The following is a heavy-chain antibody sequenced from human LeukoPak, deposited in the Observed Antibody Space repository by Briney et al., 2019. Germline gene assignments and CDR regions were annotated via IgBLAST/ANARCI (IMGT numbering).Heavy chain of an antibody. CDR2: NNPSGST. CDR3: ARGSNYFDTSGFYSRKVTDAFDI. D-gene: IGHD3-22*01. V-gene: IGHV4-34*01. Sequence: PSETLSLTCAVYGGSFSGYYWSWIRRPPGKGLEWIGENNPSGSTTYNPSLKSRVTISVDTSKRQFSLRLNSVTAADTAVYYCARGSNYFDTSGFYSRKVTDAFDIWGRGTMVTFSS. CDR1: GGSFSGYY. J-gene: IGHJ3*02.